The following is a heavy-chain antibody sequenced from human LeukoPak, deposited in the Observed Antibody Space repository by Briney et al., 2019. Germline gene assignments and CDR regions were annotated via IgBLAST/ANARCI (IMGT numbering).Heavy chain of an antibody. CDR1: GFTLSSYA. D-gene: IGHD3-22*01. Sequence: QPGGSLRLSCAASGFTLSSYAMSWVRQAPGKGLEWVSAISGSGGSTYYADSVKGRFTISRDNSKNTLYLQMNSLRAEDTAVYYCATNKPVTYYYDSSGYLTLFDYWGQGTLVTVSS. V-gene: IGHV3-23*01. CDR2: ISGSGGST. J-gene: IGHJ4*02. CDR3: ATNKPVTYYYDSSGYLTLFDY.